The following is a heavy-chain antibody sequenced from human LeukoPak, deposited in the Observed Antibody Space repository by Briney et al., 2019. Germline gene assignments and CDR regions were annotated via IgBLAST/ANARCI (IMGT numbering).Heavy chain of an antibody. CDR2: ISYDGSNK. V-gene: IGHV3-30*03. CDR1: GFTFSSYG. Sequence: PGRSLRLSCAASGFTFSSYGMHWVRQAPGKGLEWVAVISYDGSNKYYADSVKGRFTISRDNSKNTLYLQMNSLRAEDTAVYYCARVLRWFGDSCDYWGQGTLVTVSS. CDR3: ARVLRWFGDSCDY. J-gene: IGHJ4*02. D-gene: IGHD3-10*01.